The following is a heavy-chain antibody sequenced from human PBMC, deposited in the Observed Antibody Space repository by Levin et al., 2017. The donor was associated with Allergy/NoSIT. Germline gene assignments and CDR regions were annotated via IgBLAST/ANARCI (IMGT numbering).Heavy chain of an antibody. V-gene: IGHV1-69*04. Sequence: SVKVSCKASGGTFRSYAISWVRQAPGQGLEWMGRIIPMIGIANSAQNFQGRVTITADKSTSTAYMELSSLRSEDTAVYYCATDNSVQPERREFDYWGQGTLVTVSS. CDR3: ATDNSVQPERREFDY. D-gene: IGHD1-1*01. CDR2: IIPMIGIA. J-gene: IGHJ4*02. CDR1: GGTFRSYA.